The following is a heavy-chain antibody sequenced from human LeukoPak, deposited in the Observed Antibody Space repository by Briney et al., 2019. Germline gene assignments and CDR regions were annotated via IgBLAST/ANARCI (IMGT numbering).Heavy chain of an antibody. J-gene: IGHJ6*03. CDR1: GFTFSNFG. V-gene: IGHV3-30*02. CDR3: AKTSLSDPSGHYYYMDV. Sequence: GGSLRLSCAASGFTFSNFGMHWVRQAPGKGLEWVAFIRFDGTSEFYADSVKARFTISRDNSQNPVSLQLNNLRIDDTALYYCAKTSLSDPSGHYYYMDVWGKGTTVTVSS. D-gene: IGHD3-3*01. CDR2: IRFDGTSE.